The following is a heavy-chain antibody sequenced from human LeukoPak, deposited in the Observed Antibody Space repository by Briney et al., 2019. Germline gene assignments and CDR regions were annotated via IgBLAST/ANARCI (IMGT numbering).Heavy chain of an antibody. CDR1: GFTFDDYG. V-gene: IGHV3-20*04. CDR3: ASLGYCSGGSYYARRDY. J-gene: IGHJ4*02. CDR2: INWNGGST. Sequence: GGSLRLSCAASGFTFDDYGMSWVRQAPGKGLEWVSGINWNGGSTGYADSVKGRFTISRDNAKNSLYLQMNSLRAEDTALYYCASLGYCSGGSYYARRDYWGQGTLVTVSS. D-gene: IGHD2-15*01.